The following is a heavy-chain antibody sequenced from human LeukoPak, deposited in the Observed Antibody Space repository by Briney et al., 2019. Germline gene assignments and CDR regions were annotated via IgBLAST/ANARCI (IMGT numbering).Heavy chain of an antibody. Sequence: ASVKVSCKASGYTFTGYYMHWVRQAAGQGLEWRGWINPNSGGTNDAQKIKGRVTMTRDTSISTAYMELSRLSSDDTAVYYCARVTDIVVVPAAIGDAFDIWGQGTMVTVSS. V-gene: IGHV1-2*02. D-gene: IGHD2-2*01. CDR1: GYTFTGYY. CDR3: ARVTDIVVVPAAIGDAFDI. J-gene: IGHJ3*02. CDR2: INPNSGGT.